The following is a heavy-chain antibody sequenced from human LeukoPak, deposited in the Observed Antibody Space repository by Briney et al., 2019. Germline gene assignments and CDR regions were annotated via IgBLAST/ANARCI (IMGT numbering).Heavy chain of an antibody. D-gene: IGHD3-22*01. CDR1: GFTFRTSG. CDR3: AKIPGRNYYDSSGQGY. J-gene: IGHJ4*02. V-gene: IGHV3-23*01. Sequence: GGSLRLSCAASGFTFRTSGMSWVRQAPGKGLEWVSAISGSGDNTYYADSVKGRFTISRDNSKNTLYLQMNSLRAEDTAVYYCAKIPGRNYYDSSGQGYWGQGTLVTVSS. CDR2: ISGSGDNT.